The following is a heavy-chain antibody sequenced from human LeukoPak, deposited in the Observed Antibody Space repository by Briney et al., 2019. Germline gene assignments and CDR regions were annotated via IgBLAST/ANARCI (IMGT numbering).Heavy chain of an antibody. D-gene: IGHD6-13*01. CDR1: GGTFSSYA. J-gene: IGHJ1*01. CDR2: IIPIFGTA. CDR3: ARIEGKAAAAPPEYFQH. Sequence: ASVKVSRKASGGTFSSYAISWVRQAPGQGLEWMGGIIPIFGTANYAQKFQGRVTITADESTSTAYMELSSLRSEDTAVYYCARIEGKAAAAPPEYFQHWGQGTLVTVSS. V-gene: IGHV1-69*13.